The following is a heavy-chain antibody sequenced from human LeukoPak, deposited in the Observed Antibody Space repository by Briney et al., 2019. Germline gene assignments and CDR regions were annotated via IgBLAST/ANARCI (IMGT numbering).Heavy chain of an antibody. CDR2: INYSGTT. V-gene: IGHV4-34*01. CDR3: ARVDIVVLPASSFDF. Sequence: SETLSLTCAVYGGSFSGYYWSWIRQPPGKRLEWIGSINYSGTTYYSPSLESRVTVSVDTSENQFSLRLSSVTAADTAVYYCARVDIVVLPASSFDFWGQGTLVTVSS. D-gene: IGHD2-2*01. J-gene: IGHJ4*02. CDR1: GGSFSGYY.